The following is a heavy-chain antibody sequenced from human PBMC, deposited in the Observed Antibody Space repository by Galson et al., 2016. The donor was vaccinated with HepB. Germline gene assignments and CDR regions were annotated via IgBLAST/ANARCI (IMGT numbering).Heavy chain of an antibody. CDR1: GFIFNDYA. CDR3: TKADTGGYGSGGIDY. V-gene: IGHV3-9*01. D-gene: IGHD3-10*01. Sequence: SLRLSCATSGFIFNDYAMHWVRQTPGKGLEWVSGIGWNSGHVGYAASVKGRFTTSRDNARSPLSPQMNSLRPEDTAVYYWTKADTGGYGSGGIDYWGQGTLVTVSS. CDR2: IGWNSGHV. J-gene: IGHJ4*02.